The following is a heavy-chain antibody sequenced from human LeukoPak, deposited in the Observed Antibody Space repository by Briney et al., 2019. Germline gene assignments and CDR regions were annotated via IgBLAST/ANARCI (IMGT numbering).Heavy chain of an antibody. V-gene: IGHV4-61*02. D-gene: IGHD2-15*01. CDR2: IYTSGST. CDR3: ARKSPHCSGGSCNPDADAFDI. Sequence: PSQTLSLTRTVSGGSISSGSYYWSWIRQPAGKGLEWIGRIYTSGSTNYNPSLKSRVTISVDTSKNQFSLKLSSVTAADTAVYYCARKSPHCSGGSCNPDADAFDIWGQGTMVTVSS. CDR1: GGSISSGSYY. J-gene: IGHJ3*02.